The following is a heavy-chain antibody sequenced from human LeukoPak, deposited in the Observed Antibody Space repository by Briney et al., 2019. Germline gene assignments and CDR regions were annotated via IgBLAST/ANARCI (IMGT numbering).Heavy chain of an antibody. D-gene: IGHD3-3*01. J-gene: IGHJ4*02. CDR2: ISYSGTT. Sequence: PSETLSLTCTVYGGSISSTSYYWGWIRQPPGKGLEWIGSISYSGTTYYNPSLKSRVTISVDTSKNQFSLKLNSVTAADTAVYYCARDPDFWSGYYNFDYWGQGTLVTVSS. CDR1: GGSISSTSYY. V-gene: IGHV4-39*07. CDR3: ARDPDFWSGYYNFDY.